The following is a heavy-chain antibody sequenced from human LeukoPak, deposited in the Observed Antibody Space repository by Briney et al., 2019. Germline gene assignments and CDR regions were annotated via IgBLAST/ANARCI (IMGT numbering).Heavy chain of an antibody. J-gene: IGHJ3*02. D-gene: IGHD4-17*01. Sequence: SETLSLTCSVSGGSISSSSDYWGWVRQPPGRGLEWVGYSYYSGSTYYNPSFQSRVSISVDTPKKQFSLTLSSVTAADTAVYYFARGPTVTGDAFDIWGQGTMVTVSS. CDR2: SYYSGST. CDR1: GGSISSSSDY. CDR3: ARGPTVTGDAFDI. V-gene: IGHV4-61*05.